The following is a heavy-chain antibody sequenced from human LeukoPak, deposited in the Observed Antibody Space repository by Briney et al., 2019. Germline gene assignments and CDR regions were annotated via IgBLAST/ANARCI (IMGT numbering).Heavy chain of an antibody. Sequence: ASVKVSCKASGYTFTSYDVNWVRQATGQGLEWMGWMNPNSGNTGFAQKFQDRVTITRNTSINTAYMELSSLRSEDTAVYYCARTHSSAWYLTYYFDYWGQGTLVTVSS. CDR1: GYTFTSYD. D-gene: IGHD6-19*01. CDR2: MNPNSGNT. CDR3: ARTHSSAWYLTYYFDY. J-gene: IGHJ4*02. V-gene: IGHV1-8*03.